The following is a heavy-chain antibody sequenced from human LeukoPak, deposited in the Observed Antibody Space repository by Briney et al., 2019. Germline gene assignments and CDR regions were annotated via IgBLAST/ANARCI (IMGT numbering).Heavy chain of an antibody. CDR3: ARHRDSSPYCFEY. CDR1: GGSISSYY. D-gene: IGHD6-13*01. CDR2: IYYGGST. J-gene: IGHJ4*02. Sequence: SEALSLTCTVSGGSISSYYWSWIRQPPGKRMEWIGYIYYGGSTKYNPSLKSRVTISVDASKNQFSLKLSSVTAADTAVYYCARHRDSSPYCFEYWGQGTLVTVSS. V-gene: IGHV4-59*08.